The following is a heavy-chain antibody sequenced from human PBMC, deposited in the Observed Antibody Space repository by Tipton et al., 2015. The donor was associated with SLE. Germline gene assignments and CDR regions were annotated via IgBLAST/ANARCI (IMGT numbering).Heavy chain of an antibody. CDR3: ARDFFDY. J-gene: IGHJ4*02. CDR1: GGSINNNDFY. Sequence: TLSLTCTVSGGSINNNDFYWGWIRQPPGKGLEWIGSIYYSGSTNYNPSLKSRVTISVDTSKNQFSLKLRSVTAADTAVYYCARDFFDYWGQGTLVTVSS. V-gene: IGHV4-39*07. CDR2: IYYSGST.